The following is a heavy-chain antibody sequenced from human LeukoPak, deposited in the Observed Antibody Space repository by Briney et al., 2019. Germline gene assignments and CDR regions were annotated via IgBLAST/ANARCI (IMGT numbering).Heavy chain of an antibody. CDR3: ARVGARQILEY. CDR2: IKQDGSEK. V-gene: IGHV3-7*01. J-gene: IGHJ4*02. Sequence: PGGSQRLSCAASGFTFSSYWMSWVRQAPGKGLEWVANIKQDGSEKYYVDSVKGRFTISRDNAKNSLYLQMSSLRAEDTAVYYCARVGARQILEYWGQGTLVTVSS. D-gene: IGHD4-17*01. CDR1: GFTFSSYW.